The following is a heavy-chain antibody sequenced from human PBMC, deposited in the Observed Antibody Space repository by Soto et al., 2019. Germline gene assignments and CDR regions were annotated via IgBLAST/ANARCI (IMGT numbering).Heavy chain of an antibody. CDR2: IIPIVDTV. J-gene: IGHJ4*01. Sequence: SVKVSCKASGGTFSSYTINWVRQAPGQGLEWMGRIIPIVDTVNYAQKFQGRVTITADKSTGTSYMELSSLRPDDTAMYYCARDTYYFDSSGRFDYWG. V-gene: IGHV1-69*08. D-gene: IGHD3-22*01. CDR3: ARDTYYFDSSGRFDY. CDR1: GGTFSSYT.